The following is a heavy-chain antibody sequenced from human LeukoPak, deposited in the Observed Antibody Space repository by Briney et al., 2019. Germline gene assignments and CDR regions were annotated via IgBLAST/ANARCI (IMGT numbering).Heavy chain of an antibody. Sequence: GGSLRLSCAASGFTFSSYSMNWVRQAPGKALEWVSSITSSGAYIFYADSVRGRFTISRDNAKDSLYLQMNSLGPEDTAVYYCARDPYSGNYGNYYYYYMDVWGKGTTVTISS. CDR2: ITSSGAYI. D-gene: IGHD1-26*01. CDR3: ARDPYSGNYGNYYYYYMDV. J-gene: IGHJ6*03. CDR1: GFTFSSYS. V-gene: IGHV3-21*01.